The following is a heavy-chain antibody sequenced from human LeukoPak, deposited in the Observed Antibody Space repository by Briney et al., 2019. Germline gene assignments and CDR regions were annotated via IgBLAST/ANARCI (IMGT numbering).Heavy chain of an antibody. J-gene: IGHJ1*01. V-gene: IGHV1-18*01. CDR3: ARNPYTYGYSAASGYLQH. CDR2: INAYNGNT. Sequence: GASVTVSCKASGYTFTSYGISWVRQAPGQGLEWMGWINAYNGNTDYAQKFQGRVTMTTDTSTSTAHMQLRSLRSDDTAVYYCARNPYTYGYSAASGYLQHWGQGTLVIVS. D-gene: IGHD5-18*01. CDR1: GYTFTSYG.